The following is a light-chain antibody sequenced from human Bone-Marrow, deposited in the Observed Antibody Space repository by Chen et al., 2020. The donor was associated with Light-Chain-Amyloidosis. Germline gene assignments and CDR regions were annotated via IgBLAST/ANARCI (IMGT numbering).Light chain of an antibody. CDR1: DLPTKY. V-gene: IGLV3-25*03. CDR3: QSADSSGTYEVI. CDR2: RDT. Sequence: SYELTQPPSVSVSPGRTARITCSGDDLPTKYAYWYQQKPGQAPVLVIHRDTERPSGNSERFSGSSSGTTATLTISGVQAEDEADYHCQSADSSGTYEVIFGGGTKLTVL. J-gene: IGLJ2*01.